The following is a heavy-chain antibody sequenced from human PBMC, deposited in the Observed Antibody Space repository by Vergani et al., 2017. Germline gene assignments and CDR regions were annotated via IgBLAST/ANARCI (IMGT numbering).Heavy chain of an antibody. V-gene: IGHV3-11*04. J-gene: IGHJ6*02. CDR1: GFTFSDYY. Sequence: QVQLVESGGGLVKPGGSLRLSCAASGFTFSDYYMSWIRQAPGKGLEWVSYISSSGSTIYYADSVKGRFTISRDNAKNSLYLQMNSLRAEDTAVYYCARVDDCSSTSCDVGYYYYGMDVWGQGTTVTVSS. CDR3: ARVDDCSSTSCDVGYYYYGMDV. D-gene: IGHD2-2*01. CDR2: ISSSGSTI.